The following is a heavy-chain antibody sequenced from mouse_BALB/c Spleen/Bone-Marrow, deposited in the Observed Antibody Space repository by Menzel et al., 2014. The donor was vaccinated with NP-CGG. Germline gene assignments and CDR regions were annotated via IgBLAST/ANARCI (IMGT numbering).Heavy chain of an antibody. CDR3: ARRTTTVVATDY. V-gene: IGHV1S81*02. CDR1: GYTFTSYW. D-gene: IGHD1-1*01. J-gene: IGHJ2*01. CDR2: INPSNGRT. Sequence: QVHVKQSGAELVKPGASVKLSCKASGYTFTSYWMHWVKRRPGQGLEWIGEINPSNGRTNYNEKFKSKATLTVDKSSSTAYMQLSSLTSEDSAVYYCARRTTTVVATDYWGQGTTLTVSS.